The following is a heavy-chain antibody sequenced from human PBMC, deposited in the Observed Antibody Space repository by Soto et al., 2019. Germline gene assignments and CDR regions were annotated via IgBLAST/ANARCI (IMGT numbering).Heavy chain of an antibody. CDR3: ATVGSANYFDN. J-gene: IGHJ4*02. D-gene: IGHD6-25*01. CDR2: ISGGGINT. Sequence: GGSLRLSCAASGFTFSSYALTWVRQAPGKGLEWVSVISGGGINTLYADSVKGRFTISRDNSKNTLYLQMNSLRADDTAVYYCATVGSANYFDNWGQGTLVTASS. CDR1: GFTFSSYA. V-gene: IGHV3-23*01.